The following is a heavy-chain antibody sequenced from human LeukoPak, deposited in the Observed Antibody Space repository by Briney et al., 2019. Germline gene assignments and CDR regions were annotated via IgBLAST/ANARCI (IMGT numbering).Heavy chain of an antibody. CDR1: GFTFSSYA. V-gene: IGHV3-30*02. CDR2: IRYDGSNE. J-gene: IGHJ4*02. CDR3: AKDRGSSSGIDY. D-gene: IGHD6-6*01. Sequence: PGGSLRLSCAASGFTFSSYAMHWVRQAPGKGQEWVAFIRYDGSNEYYADSVKGRFTISRDSSKNTLYLQMNSLRAEETAVYYCAKDRGSSSGIDYWGQGTLVTVSS.